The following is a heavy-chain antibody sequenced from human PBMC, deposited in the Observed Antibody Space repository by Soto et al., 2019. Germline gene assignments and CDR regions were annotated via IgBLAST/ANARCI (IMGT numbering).Heavy chain of an antibody. J-gene: IGHJ4*02. CDR2: IKSKTDGGTT. D-gene: IGHD3-3*01. CDR1: GFTFSNAW. Sequence: VQLVESGGGVVQPGRSLRLSCAASGFTFSNAWMSWVRQAPGKGLEWVGRIKSKTDGGTTDYAAPVKGRFTISRDDSKNTLYLQMNSLKTEDTAVYYCTTGEVEWSFDYWGQGTLVTVSS. CDR3: TTGEVEWSFDY. V-gene: IGHV3-15*01.